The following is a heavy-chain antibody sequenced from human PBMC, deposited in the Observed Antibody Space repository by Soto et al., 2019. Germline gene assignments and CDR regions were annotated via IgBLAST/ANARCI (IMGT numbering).Heavy chain of an antibody. CDR3: ARRPGYSSLYYFDF. CDR1: GFSLSTSGVA. J-gene: IGHJ4*02. CDR2: IYWDDDK. V-gene: IGHV2-5*02. Sequence: QITLKESGPTLVKPTQTLTLTCTFSGFSLSTSGVAVGWIRQPPGKALEWLALIYWDDDKRYRLSLKSRLTITKDTSKNEVVLTMTNMDPVDTATYYCARRPGYSSLYYFDFWGQGTLVTVSS. D-gene: IGHD2-15*01.